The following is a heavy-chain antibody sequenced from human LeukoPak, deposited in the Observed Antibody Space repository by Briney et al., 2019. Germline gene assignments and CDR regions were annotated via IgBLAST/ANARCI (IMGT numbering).Heavy chain of an antibody. J-gene: IGHJ4*02. CDR1: GGTFSSYA. CDR3: ARDYYDSSGYYYGGYFDY. V-gene: IGHV1-69*05. D-gene: IGHD3-22*01. CDR2: IIPIFGTA. Sequence: SVKVSCKASGGTFSSYAISWVRQAPGQGLEWMGGIIPIFGTANYAQKFQGRVTITTDESTSTAYMELSSLRSEDTAVYYCARDYYDSSGYYYGGYFDYWGQGTLVTVSS.